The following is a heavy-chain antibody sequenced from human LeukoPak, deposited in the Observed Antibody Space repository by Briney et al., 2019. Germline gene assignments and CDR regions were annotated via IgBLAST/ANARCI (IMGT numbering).Heavy chain of an antibody. V-gene: IGHV4-34*01. J-gene: IGHJ4*02. Sequence: MASETLSLTCAVYGGSFSGYYWSWIRQPPGKGLEWIGEINHSGSTNYNPSLKSRVTISVDTSKNQFSLKLSSVTAADTAVYYCASSTIFGVVTIPRGVGFDYWGQGTLVTVSS. CDR1: GGSFSGYY. CDR2: INHSGST. CDR3: ASSTIFGVVTIPRGVGFDY. D-gene: IGHD3-3*01.